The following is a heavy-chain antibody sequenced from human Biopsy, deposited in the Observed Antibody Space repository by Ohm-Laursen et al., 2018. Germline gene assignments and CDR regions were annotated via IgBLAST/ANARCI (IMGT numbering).Heavy chain of an antibody. J-gene: IGHJ4*02. Sequence: GASVSAYCKASCYSFTSYGISWVRQAPGEGLGLTGRISGYNGNTNYAQKFQGRDTMTADTSTRTVYMEVRGLRSDDTAVYYCARVTLPLYLDYWGQGTRVSVSS. CDR1: CYSFTSYG. CDR3: ARVTLPLYLDY. D-gene: IGHD5/OR15-5a*01. V-gene: IGHV1-18*01. CDR2: ISGYNGNT.